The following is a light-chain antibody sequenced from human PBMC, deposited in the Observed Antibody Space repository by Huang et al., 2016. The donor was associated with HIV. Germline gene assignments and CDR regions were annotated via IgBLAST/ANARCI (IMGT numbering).Light chain of an antibody. CDR2: VAS. J-gene: IGKJ3*01. V-gene: IGKV1-12*01. CDR3: QQANSFPLT. CDR1: QGIASW. Sequence: DIQMTQSPSSVSASVGDRVTITCRACQGIASWLAWYQQKPGKVPKLLIYVASTLQSVVPSRFSDSGAVTEFTLTISSLQPEDFATYYCQQANSFPLTFGPGTTVDIK.